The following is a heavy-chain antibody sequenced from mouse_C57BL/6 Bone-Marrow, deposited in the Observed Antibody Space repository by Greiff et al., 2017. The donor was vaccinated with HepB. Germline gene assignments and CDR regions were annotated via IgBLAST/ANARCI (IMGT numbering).Heavy chain of an antibody. Sequence: EVNVVESGGGLVKPGGSLKLSCAASGFTFSDYGMHWVRQAPEKGLEWVAYIRSGSSTIYYADTVKGRFTISRDNAKNTLFLQMTSLRSEDTAMYYCARGPYGSSYWYFDVWGTGTTVTVSS. CDR1: GFTFSDYG. D-gene: IGHD1-1*01. CDR3: ARGPYGSSYWYFDV. CDR2: IRSGSSTI. J-gene: IGHJ1*03. V-gene: IGHV5-17*01.